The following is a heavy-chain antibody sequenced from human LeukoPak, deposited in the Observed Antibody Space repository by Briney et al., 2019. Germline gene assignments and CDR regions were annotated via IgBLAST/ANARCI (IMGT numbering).Heavy chain of an antibody. D-gene: IGHD4-23*01. Sequence: PGGSLRLSCAASGFTFSSYGMSWVRQAPGKGLEWVSGISGSGGSTYYADSVKGRFTISRDYSKNTLYLQMNSLRAEDTAVYYCARGSAGGNLDYYYYGMDVWGQGTTVTVSS. V-gene: IGHV3-23*01. CDR1: GFTFSSYG. CDR2: ISGSGGST. J-gene: IGHJ6*02. CDR3: ARGSAGGNLDYYYYGMDV.